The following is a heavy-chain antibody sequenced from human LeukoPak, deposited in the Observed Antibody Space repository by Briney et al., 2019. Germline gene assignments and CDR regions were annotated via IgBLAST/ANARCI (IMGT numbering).Heavy chain of an antibody. J-gene: IGHJ5*02. CDR3: ARLADYYGSGSYSFSLDP. CDR2: MHPNSGNT. CDR1: GYTFTGYD. D-gene: IGHD3-10*01. Sequence: ASVKVSCKASGYTFTGYDINWVPQATGPALEWMGWMHPNSGNTGYAQKFQGRVTMTRNTSISTAYMELSSLRSEDTAVYYCARLADYYGSGSYSFSLDPWGQGTLVTVSS. V-gene: IGHV1-8*01.